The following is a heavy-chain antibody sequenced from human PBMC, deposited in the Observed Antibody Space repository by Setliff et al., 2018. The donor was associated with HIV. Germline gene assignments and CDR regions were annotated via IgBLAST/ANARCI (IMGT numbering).Heavy chain of an antibody. J-gene: IGHJ4*02. Sequence: PSETLSLTCGVSGYFISSGYYWAWIRQSPGKGLEWIGTIYHSGSTYYNPSLKSRVTISVDTSKNQFSLNLSSVTAADTAVYYCARSAYDSSGLPHWGQGTLVTVSS. CDR3: ARSAYDSSGLPH. CDR1: GYFISSGYY. D-gene: IGHD3-22*01. V-gene: IGHV4-38-2*01. CDR2: IYHSGST.